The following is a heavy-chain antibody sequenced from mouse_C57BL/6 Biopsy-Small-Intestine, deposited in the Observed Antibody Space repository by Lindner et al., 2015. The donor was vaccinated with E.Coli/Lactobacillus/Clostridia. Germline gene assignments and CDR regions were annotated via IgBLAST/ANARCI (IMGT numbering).Heavy chain of an antibody. Sequence: VQLQESGAELVRPGASVKLSCTVSGFNIKDDYMHWVKQRPEQGLEWIGWIDPENGDTEYASKFQGKATITADTSSNTAYLQLSSLTSEDTAVYYCTTEPLAMDYWGQGTSVTVSS. V-gene: IGHV14-4*01. CDR3: TTEPLAMDY. CDR1: GFNIKDDY. CDR2: IDPENGDT. J-gene: IGHJ4*01. D-gene: IGHD6-1*01.